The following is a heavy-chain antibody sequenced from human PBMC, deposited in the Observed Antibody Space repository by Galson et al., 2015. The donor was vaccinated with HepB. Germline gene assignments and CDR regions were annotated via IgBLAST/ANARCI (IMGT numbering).Heavy chain of an antibody. J-gene: IGHJ4*02. CDR2: IRSKAYGGTT. V-gene: IGHV3-49*03. Sequence: SLRLSCAASGFTFGDYAMSWFRQAPGKGLEWVGFIRSKAYGGTTEYAASVKGRFTISRDDSKSIAYLQMNSLKTEDTAVYYCTRDWGNKLLWFGEPDYWGQGTLVTVSS. D-gene: IGHD3-10*01. CDR3: TRDWGNKLLWFGEPDY. CDR1: GFTFGDYA.